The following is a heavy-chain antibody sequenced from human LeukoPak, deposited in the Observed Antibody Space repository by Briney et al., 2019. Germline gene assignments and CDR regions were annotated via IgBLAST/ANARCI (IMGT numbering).Heavy chain of an antibody. V-gene: IGHV4-59*01. CDR2: IYYSGST. Sequence: PSETLSLTCTVSGGSISSYYWSWIRQPPGKGLEWIGYIYYSGSTNYNPSLKSRVTISVDTSKNQFSLKLSSVTAADTAVYYCARASGSGYYYYYYMDVWGKGTTVTISS. J-gene: IGHJ6*03. CDR3: ARASGSGYYYYYYMDV. CDR1: GGSISSYY. D-gene: IGHD3-10*01.